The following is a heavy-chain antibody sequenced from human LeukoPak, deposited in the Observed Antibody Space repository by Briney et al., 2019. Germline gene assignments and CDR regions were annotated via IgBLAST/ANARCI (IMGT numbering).Heavy chain of an antibody. Sequence: ASVKVPCKASGYTFTGYYMHWVRQAPGQGLEWMGWINPNSGGTNYAQKFQGRVTMTRDTSISTAYMELSRLRSDDTAVYYCARGRRGSAAPFDYWGQGTLVTVSS. J-gene: IGHJ4*02. CDR3: ARGRRGSAAPFDY. D-gene: IGHD6-13*01. CDR1: GYTFTGYY. CDR2: INPNSGGT. V-gene: IGHV1-2*02.